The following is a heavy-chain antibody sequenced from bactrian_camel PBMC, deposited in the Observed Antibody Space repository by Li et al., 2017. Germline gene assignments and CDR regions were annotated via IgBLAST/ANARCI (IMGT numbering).Heavy chain of an antibody. CDR3: AAAKGLPDLLRGGYLSARSYNY. D-gene: IGHD3*01. Sequence: HVQLVESGGGSVQAGGSLRLSCAASGSTGSRYYMAWFRQAPGKEREGVAVISSDGRTYYADSVQGRFTISKDNAKNTLYLQMNSLKPEDTAIYYCAAAKGLPDLLRGGYLSARSYNYWGRGTQVTVS. J-gene: IGHJ4*01. CDR2: ISSDGRT. V-gene: IGHV3S55*01. CDR1: GSTGSRYY.